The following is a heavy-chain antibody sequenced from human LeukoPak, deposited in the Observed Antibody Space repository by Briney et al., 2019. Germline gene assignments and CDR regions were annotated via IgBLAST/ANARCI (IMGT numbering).Heavy chain of an antibody. CDR3: ARGGVREIDY. V-gene: IGHV4-59*08. J-gene: IGHJ4*02. CDR2: IYYSGST. CDR1: GGSISSYY. Sequence: SETLSLTCTVSGGSISSYYWRWIRQPPGRGREWIGYIYYSGSTNYNPSRKSRVPISEDTSKNHFSLKLSSGTAADTAVYYWARGGVREIDYCGQGTLVTVSS. D-gene: IGHD3-10*01.